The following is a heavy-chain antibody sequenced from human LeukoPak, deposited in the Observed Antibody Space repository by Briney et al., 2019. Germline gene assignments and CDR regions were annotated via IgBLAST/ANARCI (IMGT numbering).Heavy chain of an antibody. Sequence: ASVKVSCKASGYTFTNYDINWVRQATGQGLEWMGWMNPNSGNTGYAQKFQGRVTMTRNTSMGTAYMELSSLRSEDTAVYYCARGLYCSNGVCYIYNCFGPWGQGTLVIVSS. CDR3: ARGLYCSNGVCYIYNCFGP. V-gene: IGHV1-8*01. D-gene: IGHD2-8*01. CDR2: MNPNSGNT. J-gene: IGHJ5*02. CDR1: GYTFTNYD.